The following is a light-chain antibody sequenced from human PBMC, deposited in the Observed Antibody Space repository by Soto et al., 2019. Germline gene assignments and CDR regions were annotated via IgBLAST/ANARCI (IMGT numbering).Light chain of an antibody. CDR1: QSVSSN. Sequence: EIVMTQSPATLSVSPGERATLSCRASQSVSSNLAWYHQKPGQAPRLLIYGASARATGIPTRFSGSGSGTEFTPPIISMQSGDVAVDYCQQYSNWPPMAFGQGTKVEIK. CDR3: QQYSNWPPMA. CDR2: GAS. J-gene: IGKJ1*01. V-gene: IGKV3-15*01.